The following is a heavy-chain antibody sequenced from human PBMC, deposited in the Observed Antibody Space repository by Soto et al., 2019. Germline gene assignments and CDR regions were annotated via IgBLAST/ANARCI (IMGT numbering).Heavy chain of an antibody. D-gene: IGHD3-9*01. J-gene: IGHJ6*02. CDR2: INPNSGGT. V-gene: IGHV1-2*04. Sequence: GASVKVSCKASGYTFTGYYMHWVRQAPGQRLEWMGWINPNSGGTNYAQKFQGWVTMTRDTSISTAYMELSRLRSDDTAVYYCARGGNITPLYYDILTGNYGMDVWGQGTTVTVSS. CDR1: GYTFTGYY. CDR3: ARGGNITPLYYDILTGNYGMDV.